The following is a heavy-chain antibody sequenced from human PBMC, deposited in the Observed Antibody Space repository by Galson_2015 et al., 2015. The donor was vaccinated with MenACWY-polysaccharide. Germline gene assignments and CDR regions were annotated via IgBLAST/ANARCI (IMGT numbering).Heavy chain of an antibody. V-gene: IGHV3-74*01. J-gene: IGHJ5*02. CDR3: ARDRGGTYDIPDNWFDP. Sequence: SLRLSCAASGFTFRSSWMHWVRQAPGKGLVWISRIKSDGSSTTYADSVKGRFTISRDNAKNTLYLQMNSLRAEDTAVYFCARDRGGTYDIPDNWFDPWGQGTLVTVPS. CDR2: IKSDGSST. CDR1: GFTFRSSW. D-gene: IGHD3-16*01.